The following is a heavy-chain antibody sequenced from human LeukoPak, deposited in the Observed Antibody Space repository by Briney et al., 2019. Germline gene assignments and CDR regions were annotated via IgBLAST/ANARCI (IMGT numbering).Heavy chain of an antibody. J-gene: IGHJ6*02. D-gene: IGHD5-24*01. CDR3: ATGPMASYGMDV. CDR2: FDPEDGET. CDR1: GYTFTSYY. V-gene: IGHV1-24*01. Sequence: ASVKVSCKASGYTFTSYYMHWVRQAPGKGLEWMGGFDPEDGETIYAQKFQGRVTMTEDTSADTAYMELSSLRSEDTAVYYCATGPMASYGMDVWGQGTTVTVSS.